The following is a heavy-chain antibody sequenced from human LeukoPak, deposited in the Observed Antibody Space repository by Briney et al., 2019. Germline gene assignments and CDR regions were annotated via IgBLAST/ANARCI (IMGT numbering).Heavy chain of an antibody. CDR3: ASLRERSYYARGFDY. CDR2: IYTSGNT. V-gene: IGHV4-4*07. J-gene: IGHJ4*02. Sequence: SETLSLTCTVSGYSISSGYYWSWIRQPAGKGLEWIGRIYTSGNTNYNPSLKSRVTMSIDTSKNQFSLKLSSVTAADTAVYYCASLRERSYYARGFDYWGQGTLVTVSS. D-gene: IGHD4-11*01. CDR1: GYSISSGYY.